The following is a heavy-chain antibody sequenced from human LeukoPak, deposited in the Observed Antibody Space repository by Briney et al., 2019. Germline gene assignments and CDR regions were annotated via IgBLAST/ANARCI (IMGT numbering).Heavy chain of an antibody. Sequence: ASVKVSCKVSGYSLTELSMHWVRQAPGKGRGWMGGFDPEASESIYAQKFQGRVTMTEETTTDTAYMELSSLRSDDTGVYYCAAGGQWDLLDYWGQGTLVTVSS. D-gene: IGHD1-26*01. CDR2: FDPEASES. V-gene: IGHV1-24*01. CDR1: GYSLTELS. CDR3: AAGGQWDLLDY. J-gene: IGHJ4*02.